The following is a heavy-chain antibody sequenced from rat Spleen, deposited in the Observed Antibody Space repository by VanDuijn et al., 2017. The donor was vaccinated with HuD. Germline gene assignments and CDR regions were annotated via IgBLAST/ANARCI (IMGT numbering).Heavy chain of an antibody. CDR3: SSGGTHAAALYY. V-gene: IGHV2-47*01. D-gene: IGHD1-2*01. CDR2: IRSNGGT. CDR1: GLSLTSNS. Sequence: QVQLKESGPGLVQPSQTLSLTCTVSGLSLTSNSVSWIRQPPGKGLEWMGVIRSNGGTDYNSAIKSRLSISRDTSKSQVFLKLNSLQTEATSMCFFSSGGTHAAALYYRGQGVMVKVSS. J-gene: IGHJ2*01.